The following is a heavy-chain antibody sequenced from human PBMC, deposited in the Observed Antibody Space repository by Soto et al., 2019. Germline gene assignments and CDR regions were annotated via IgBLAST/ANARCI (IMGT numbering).Heavy chain of an antibody. CDR2: IYHSGST. J-gene: IGHJ3*02. D-gene: IGHD2-2*02. CDR3: ARVSQGECSSTSCYTAACDI. Sequence: QLQLQESGSGLVKPSQTLSLTCAVSGGSISSGGYSWSWIRQPPGKGLEWIGYIYHSGSTYYNPSLKSRVPISVDRSKHQFALKLSSVNAADTAVYYCARVSQGECSSTSCYTAACDIWGQGTMVTVSS. V-gene: IGHV4-30-2*01. CDR1: GGSISSGGYS.